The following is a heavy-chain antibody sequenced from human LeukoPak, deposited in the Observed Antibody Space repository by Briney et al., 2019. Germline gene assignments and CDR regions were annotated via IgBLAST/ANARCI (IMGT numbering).Heavy chain of an antibody. CDR1: GFSLSGYW. CDR2: ISPDGSDT. J-gene: IGHJ4*02. D-gene: IGHD5-12*01. V-gene: IGHV3-74*01. Sequence: PGGSLRLSCAASGFSLSGYWMHWVRQAPGKGLVWVSRISPDGSDTTYADSVKGRFTISRDNSKNTLYLQMNSLRAEDTAVYYCARDDGGYGPFDYWGQGTLVTVSS. CDR3: ARDDGGYGPFDY.